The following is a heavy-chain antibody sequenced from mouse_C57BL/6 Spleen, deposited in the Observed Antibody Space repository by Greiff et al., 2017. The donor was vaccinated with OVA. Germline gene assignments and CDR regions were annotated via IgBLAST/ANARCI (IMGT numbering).Heavy chain of an antibody. J-gene: IGHJ2*01. D-gene: IGHD1-1*01. V-gene: IGHV7-3*01. Sequence: EVQLQQSGGGLVQPGGSLSLSCAASGFTFTDYYMSWVRQPPGKALEWLGFIRNKANGYTTEYSASVKGRFTISRDKSQSILYLQMNALRAEDSATYYCARSPFTTVVATYFDYWGQGTTLTVSS. CDR3: ARSPFTTVVATYFDY. CDR1: GFTFTDYY. CDR2: IRNKANGYTT.